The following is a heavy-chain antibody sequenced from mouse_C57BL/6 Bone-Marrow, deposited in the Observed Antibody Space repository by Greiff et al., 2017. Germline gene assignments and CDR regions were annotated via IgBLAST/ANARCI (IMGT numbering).Heavy chain of an antibody. V-gene: IGHV15-2*01. CDR3: ARRGTTVVADRYFDV. CDR2: ILASIGSS. CDR1: DLDVFPIAF. D-gene: IGHD1-1*01. J-gene: IGHJ1*03. Sequence: VQLQQSGSDLRSPGSSVKLSCTASDLDVFPIAFMCWVRQPPGHGFEWIGGILASIGSSISGEKFGGFATFDADTLSNTDYLKLNSLTSEDAAIYYGARRGTTVVADRYFDVWGKGTTVTVSS.